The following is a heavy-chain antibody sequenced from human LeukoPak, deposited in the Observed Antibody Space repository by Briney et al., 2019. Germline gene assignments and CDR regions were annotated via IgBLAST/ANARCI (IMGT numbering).Heavy chain of an antibody. J-gene: IGHJ4*02. Sequence: GGSLRLSCAASGFTFSSYWMHWVRQAPGEGLVWVSRINSDGSSTSYADSVKGRFTISRDNAKNTLYLQMNSLRAEDTAVYYCARDLYYYDSSGHYYWGQGTLVTVSS. V-gene: IGHV3-74*01. CDR3: ARDLYYYDSSGHYY. CDR2: INSDGSST. D-gene: IGHD3-22*01. CDR1: GFTFSSYW.